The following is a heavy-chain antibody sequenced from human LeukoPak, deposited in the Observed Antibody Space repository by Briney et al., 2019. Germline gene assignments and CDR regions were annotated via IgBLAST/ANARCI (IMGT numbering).Heavy chain of an antibody. CDR2: INPNSGDT. J-gene: IGHJ4*02. CDR1: GYTFTGYY. D-gene: IGHD3-22*01. Sequence: ASVKVSCKASGYTFTGYYMHWVRQAPGQGLEWMGWINPNSGDTNYAQKFQGRVTMTRDTSISTAYMELSRLTSDDTAVYYCARGGYGLLSGYDYWGQGAMVTVSS. V-gene: IGHV1-2*02. CDR3: ARGGYGLLSGYDY.